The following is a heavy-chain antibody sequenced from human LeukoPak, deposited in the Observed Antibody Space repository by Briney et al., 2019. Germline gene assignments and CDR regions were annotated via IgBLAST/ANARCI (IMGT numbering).Heavy chain of an antibody. CDR3: AKRYCSSTTCYDDRGAFDY. V-gene: IGHV4-4*02. Sequence: SETLSLTCAVSGGSISSSNWWSWVRQPPGKGLEWIGEIYHSGSTYYNPSLKSRVTISVDTSKNQFSLKLSSVTAADTAVYYCAKRYCSSTTCYDDRGAFDYWGQGTLVTVSS. CDR2: IYHSGST. D-gene: IGHD2-2*01. CDR1: GGSISSSNW. J-gene: IGHJ4*02.